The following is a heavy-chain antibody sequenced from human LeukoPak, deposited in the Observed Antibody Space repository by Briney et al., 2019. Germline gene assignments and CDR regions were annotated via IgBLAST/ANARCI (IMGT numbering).Heavy chain of an antibody. CDR3: ARDKGGHYY. J-gene: IGHJ4*02. CDR2: IYTSGST. V-gene: IGHV4-4*07. Sequence: KPSETLSLTCTVSGGSISSYYCSWIRQPAGKGLEWIGRIYTSGSTNYHPSLQSRVTRSGATSNNQFCLTLSAVTAADTAVYYCARDKGGHYYWGQGTLVTVSS. D-gene: IGHD3-16*01. CDR1: GGSISSYY.